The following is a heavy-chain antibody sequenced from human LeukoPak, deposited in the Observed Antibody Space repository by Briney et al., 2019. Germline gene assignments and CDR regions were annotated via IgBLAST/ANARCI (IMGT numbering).Heavy chain of an antibody. CDR1: GFTFSNYG. J-gene: IGHJ4*02. CDR3: ATRGDYMAFEF. V-gene: IGHV3-48*01. Sequence: PGGSLRLSCAASGFTFSNYGMNWLRQAPGKGLEWVSYISINTRTTYYADSVKGRFTISRDNAKNSLYLQMNSLRAADTAVYYCATRGDYMAFEFWGQGTLVTVSS. D-gene: IGHD3-16*01. CDR2: ISINTRTT.